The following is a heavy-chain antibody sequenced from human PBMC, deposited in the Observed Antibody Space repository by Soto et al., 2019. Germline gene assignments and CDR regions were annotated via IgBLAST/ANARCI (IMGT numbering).Heavy chain of an antibody. V-gene: IGHV4-59*01. J-gene: IGHJ5*02. D-gene: IGHD2-15*01. CDR1: GGSISSYY. CDR2: IYYSGST. Sequence: SETLSLTCTVSGGSISSYYWSWIRQPPGKGLEWIGYIYYSGSTNYNPSLKSRVTISVDTSKNQFSLKLSSVTAADTAVYYCARAVGYCSGGSCYFPSYNWFDPWGQGTLVTVSS. CDR3: ARAVGYCSGGSCYFPSYNWFDP.